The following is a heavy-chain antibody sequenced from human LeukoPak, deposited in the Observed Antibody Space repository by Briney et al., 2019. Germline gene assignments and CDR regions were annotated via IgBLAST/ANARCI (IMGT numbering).Heavy chain of an antibody. J-gene: IGHJ5*02. CDR2: FDPEDGET. CDR3: ATGGFSDWFDP. CDR1: GYTLTELS. V-gene: IGHV1-24*01. Sequence: GASVKVSCKVSGYTLTELSMHWVRQAPGKGLEWMGGFDPEDGETIYAQKFQGRVTMTEDASTDTAYMELSSLRSEDTAAYYCATGGFSDWFDPWGQGTLVTVSS. D-gene: IGHD1-26*01.